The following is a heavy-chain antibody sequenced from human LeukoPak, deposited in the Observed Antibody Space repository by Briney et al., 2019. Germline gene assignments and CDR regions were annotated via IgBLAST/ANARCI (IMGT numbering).Heavy chain of an antibody. Sequence: GASVKVSCKASGYTFTNYDINWVRQATGQGLEWMGWMNPNSGNTGYAQKFQGRVSMTRNTSISTAYMELSSLRSEDTAVYYCAKARYGYHYYYYMDVWGKGTTVTVSS. V-gene: IGHV1-8*01. CDR3: AKARYGYHYYYYMDV. D-gene: IGHD3-16*01. J-gene: IGHJ6*03. CDR2: MNPNSGNT. CDR1: GYTFTNYD.